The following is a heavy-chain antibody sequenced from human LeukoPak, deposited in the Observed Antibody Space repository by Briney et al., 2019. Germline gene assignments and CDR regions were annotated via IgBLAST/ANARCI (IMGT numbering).Heavy chain of an antibody. D-gene: IGHD1-26*01. Sequence: GGSLRLSCAASGFTFSSYSMHWVRQAPGKGLEWVAVIWYDGSNKYYADSVKGRFTISRDNSKNTLYLQMNSLRAEDTAVYYCARVAVVGAITPGDYWGQGTLVTVSS. V-gene: IGHV3-33*01. J-gene: IGHJ4*02. CDR3: ARVAVVGAITPGDY. CDR2: IWYDGSNK. CDR1: GFTFSSYS.